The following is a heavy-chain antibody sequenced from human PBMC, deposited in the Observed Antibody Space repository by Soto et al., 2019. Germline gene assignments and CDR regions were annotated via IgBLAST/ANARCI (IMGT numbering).Heavy chain of an antibody. CDR1: GFTFTNYA. J-gene: IGHJ4*02. CDR3: AASRPSASGSPIAY. CDR2: ISNDGNTR. Sequence: QVQLVESGGGVGQPGRSLRLSCAASGFTFTNYAMHWVRQAPGKGLEWVAVISNDGNTRYYAESVKGRFSISRDNLNNTLYVQVNTLKNEDTAVYYCAASRPSASGSPIAYWGQGTLVTVSS. D-gene: IGHD5-12*01. V-gene: IGHV3-30*04.